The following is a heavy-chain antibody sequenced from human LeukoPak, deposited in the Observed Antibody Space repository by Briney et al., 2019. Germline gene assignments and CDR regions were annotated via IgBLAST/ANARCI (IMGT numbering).Heavy chain of an antibody. D-gene: IGHD3-22*01. CDR3: ARGPTGVSGYYLFVVY. V-gene: IGHV1-46*01. J-gene: IGHJ4*02. Sequence: GASVKVSCKASGYTFTGYYMHWVRQAPGQGLEWMGIINPSGGSTSYAQKFQGRVTMTRDTSTSTVYMELSSLRSEDTAVYYCARGPTGVSGYYLFVVYWGQGTLVTVSS. CDR2: INPSGGST. CDR1: GYTFTGYY.